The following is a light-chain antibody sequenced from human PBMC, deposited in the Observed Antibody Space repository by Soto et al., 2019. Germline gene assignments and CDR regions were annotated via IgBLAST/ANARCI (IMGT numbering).Light chain of an antibody. Sequence: DIQMTQSPSSLSASVGDRVTITCRASQDISNYLAWYQQKPGKVPKLLIYAASTLQSGVPSRFSGSGSGTDFTLTISSQQPEDVATYYCQKYNSAPRTFGGGTKVEIK. CDR3: QKYNSAPRT. CDR2: AAS. CDR1: QDISNY. J-gene: IGKJ4*01. V-gene: IGKV1-27*01.